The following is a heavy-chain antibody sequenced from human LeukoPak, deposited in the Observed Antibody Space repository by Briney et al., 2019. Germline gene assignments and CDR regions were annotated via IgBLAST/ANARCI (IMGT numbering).Heavy chain of an antibody. V-gene: IGHV3-30*02. J-gene: IGHJ6*04. Sequence: GGSLRLSCAASGFTFSGYGMHWVRQAPGKGLEWVTFIRYDERNKYYADSVKGRFTISRDNAKNSLYLQMNSLRAEDTAVYYCAELGITMIGGVWGKGTTVTISS. CDR2: IRYDERNK. CDR3: AELGITMIGGV. CDR1: GFTFSGYG. D-gene: IGHD3-10*02.